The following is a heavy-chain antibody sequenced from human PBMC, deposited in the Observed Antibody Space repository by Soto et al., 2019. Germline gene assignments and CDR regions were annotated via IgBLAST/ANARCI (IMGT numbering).Heavy chain of an antibody. CDR3: ARAITMVRGVITHYYYYGMDV. D-gene: IGHD3-10*01. CDR1: GFTFSSYS. J-gene: IGHJ6*02. V-gene: IGHV3-21*01. Sequence: GSLRLSCAASGFTFSSYSMNWVRQAPGKGLEWVSSISSSSCYIYYADSVKGRFTISRDNAKNSLYLQMNSLRAEDTAVYYCARAITMVRGVITHYYYYGMDVWGQGTTVTVSS. CDR2: ISSSSCYI.